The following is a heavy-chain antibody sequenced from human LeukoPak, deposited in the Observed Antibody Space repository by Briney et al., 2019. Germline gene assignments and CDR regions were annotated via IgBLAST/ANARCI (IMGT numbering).Heavy chain of an antibody. Sequence: EGSLRLSCAASGFTFSSYSMNWVRQAPGKGLEWVSAISGSGGSTYYADSVRGRFTISRDNYKNTLYLQMNSLRAEDTAVYYCAKVSLSIAVAGDFDYWGQGTLVTVSS. D-gene: IGHD6-19*01. CDR2: ISGSGGST. V-gene: IGHV3-23*01. CDR3: AKVSLSIAVAGDFDY. CDR1: GFTFSSYS. J-gene: IGHJ4*02.